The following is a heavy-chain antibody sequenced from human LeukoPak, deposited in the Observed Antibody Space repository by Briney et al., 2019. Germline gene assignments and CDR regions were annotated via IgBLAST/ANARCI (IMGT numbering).Heavy chain of an antibody. CDR3: ARAVAGPYYFDY. V-gene: IGHV4-39*07. CDR2: IYYSGAT. D-gene: IGHD6-19*01. CDR1: GGSISSSSRY. J-gene: IGHJ4*02. Sequence: SETLSLTCSVSGGSISSSSRYWGWIRQPPGKGLEWIGSIYYSGATYYNPSLKSRVTISVDTSKNQFSLKLSSVTAGDTAVYYCARAVAGPYYFDYWGQGTLVTVSS.